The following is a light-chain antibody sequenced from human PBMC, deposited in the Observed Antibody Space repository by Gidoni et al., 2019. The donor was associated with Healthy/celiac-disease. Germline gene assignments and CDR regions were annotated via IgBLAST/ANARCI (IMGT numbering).Light chain of an antibody. CDR2: GTR. V-gene: IGLV1-40*01. CDR3: QSYDSSLSGVV. J-gene: IGLJ2*01. CDR1: SSHIGPGYD. Sequence: QSVLTQPPSVSGAPGQRVTISCTGSSSHIGPGYDVHWYQQLPGTAPKLLIRGTRNRPTGVPDRFSGSKSGTSASLAITGLQAEDEADYYCQSYDSSLSGVVFGGGTKLTVL.